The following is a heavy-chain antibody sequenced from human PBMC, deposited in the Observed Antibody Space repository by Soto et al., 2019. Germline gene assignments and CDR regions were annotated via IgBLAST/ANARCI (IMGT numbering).Heavy chain of an antibody. J-gene: IGHJ4*02. Sequence: QVQLVESGGGVVQPGRSLRLSCAASGFTFSSYGMHWVRQAPGKGLEWVTVISKDGSNKYYVDSVKGRFTISRDNSMNTLNLQMNSLRAEDEAVYYCAKDIGIGGSYYVVDYWGQGTLVTVSS. CDR3: AKDIGIGGSYYVVDY. CDR1: GFTFSSYG. D-gene: IGHD1-26*01. CDR2: ISKDGSNK. V-gene: IGHV3-30*18.